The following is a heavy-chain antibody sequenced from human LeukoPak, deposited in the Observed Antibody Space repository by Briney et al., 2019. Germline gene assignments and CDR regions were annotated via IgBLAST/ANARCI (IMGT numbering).Heavy chain of an antibody. J-gene: IGHJ6*03. D-gene: IGHD3-22*01. V-gene: IGHV1-18*01. CDR1: GYTFTSDG. CDR3: ARAEGYYGYYYMDV. Sequence: ASTKCACNASGYTFTSDGISWVRQAPGQGLEWMGWISAYNGNTNYAQKLQGRVTMTTDTSTSTVYMELSSLRSEDTAVYYCARAEGYYGYYYMDVWGKGTTVTISS. CDR2: ISAYNGNT.